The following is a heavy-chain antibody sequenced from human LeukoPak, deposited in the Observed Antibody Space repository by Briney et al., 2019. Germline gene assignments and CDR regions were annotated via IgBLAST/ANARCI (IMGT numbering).Heavy chain of an antibody. CDR3: PRDQGSLTRSWYTGY. CDR2: INPYSGDT. J-gene: IGHJ4*02. Sequence: GASVKVSCKASGYTFTGYHIHWVRQAPGQGLEWMGRINPYSGDTNFAQKFQGRVTMTRDTSITTAYMDLSSLTPDDTAVYFCPRDQGSLTRSWYTGYWGQGTQVTVSS. CDR1: GYTFTGYH. D-gene: IGHD6-13*01. V-gene: IGHV1-2*06.